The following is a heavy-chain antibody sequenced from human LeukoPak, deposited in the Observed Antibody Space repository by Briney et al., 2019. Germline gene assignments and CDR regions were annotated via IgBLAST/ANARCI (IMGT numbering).Heavy chain of an antibody. J-gene: IGHJ6*03. CDR3: AKDIDPYYYYMDV. Sequence: PGGSLRLSCAASGFTFDDYAMHWVRHAPGKGLEWVSLISGDGGSTHYADSVKGRFTISRDNSKNSLYLQMNSLRTEDTALYYCAKDIDPYYYYMDVWGKGTTVTVSS. V-gene: IGHV3-43*02. CDR1: GFTFDDYA. CDR2: ISGDGGST.